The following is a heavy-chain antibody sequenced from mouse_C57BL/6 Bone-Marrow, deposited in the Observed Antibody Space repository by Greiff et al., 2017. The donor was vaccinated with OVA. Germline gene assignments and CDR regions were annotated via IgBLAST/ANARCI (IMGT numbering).Heavy chain of an antibody. J-gene: IGHJ1*03. CDR1: GYTFTSYW. D-gene: IGHD1-1*01. Sequence: QVQLQQPGAELVMPGASVKLSCKASGYTFTSYWMHWVKQRPGQGLEWIGEIDPSDSYTNYNQKFKGKSTLTVDKSSSTAYMQLSSLTSEDFAVYYCARSYYGSSYWYFDVWGTGTTVTVSS. CDR2: IDPSDSYT. V-gene: IGHV1-69*01. CDR3: ARSYYGSSYWYFDV.